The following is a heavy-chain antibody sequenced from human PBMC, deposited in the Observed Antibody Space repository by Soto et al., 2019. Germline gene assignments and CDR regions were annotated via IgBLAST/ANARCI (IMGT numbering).Heavy chain of an antibody. CDR2: ISGSGGST. J-gene: IGHJ4*02. V-gene: IGHV3-23*01. Sequence: PGGSLRLSCAASGFTFSSYAMSWVRQAPGKGLEWVSAISGSGGSTYYADSVKGRFTISRDNSKNTLYLQMNSLRAEDTAVYYCAKAGYYRVDYFDYWGQRTLVTVSS. D-gene: IGHD3-22*01. CDR1: GFTFSSYA. CDR3: AKAGYYRVDYFDY.